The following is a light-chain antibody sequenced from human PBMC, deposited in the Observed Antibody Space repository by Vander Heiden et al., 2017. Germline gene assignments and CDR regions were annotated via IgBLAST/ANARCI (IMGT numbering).Light chain of an antibody. CDR1: QYISNY. J-gene: IGKJ4*01. CDR3: QQSFTTPLT. CDR2: AAS. Sequence: DIHMTQSPSSLSASVGDRVTITCRASQYISNYLKWYQQKPGKAPKLLIYAASNLQSGVPSRFSGSGSGTDFTLTISSLQPEDFATYYCQQSFTTPLTFGGGTKVEIK. V-gene: IGKV1-39*01.